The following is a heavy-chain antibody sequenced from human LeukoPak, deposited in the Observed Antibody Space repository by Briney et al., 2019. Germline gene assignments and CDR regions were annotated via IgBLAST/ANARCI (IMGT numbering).Heavy chain of an antibody. D-gene: IGHD6-6*01. V-gene: IGHV3-74*01. J-gene: IGHJ4*02. CDR1: GFTLSSYW. CDR3: ARVLSGYASSLGY. Sequence: GGSLRLSCAASGFTLSSYWMHWVRHAPGKGLVWVSRINSDGSSTSYADSVRGRFSISRDNAKNTLYLQMNSLRAEDTAVYYCARVLSGYASSLGYWGQGTLVTVSA. CDR2: INSDGSST.